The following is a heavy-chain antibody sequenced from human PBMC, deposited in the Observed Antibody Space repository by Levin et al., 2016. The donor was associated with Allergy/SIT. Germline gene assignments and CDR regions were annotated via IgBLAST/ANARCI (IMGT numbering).Heavy chain of an antibody. J-gene: IGHJ4*02. V-gene: IGHV3-23*01. CDR3: AKDQFYSSSWYPFTEDY. Sequence: WIRQPPGKGLEWVSAISGSGGSTYYADSVKGRFTISRDNSKNTLYLQMNSLRAEDTAVYYCAKDQFYSSSWYPFTEDYWGQGTLVTVSS. CDR2: ISGSGGST. D-gene: IGHD6-13*01.